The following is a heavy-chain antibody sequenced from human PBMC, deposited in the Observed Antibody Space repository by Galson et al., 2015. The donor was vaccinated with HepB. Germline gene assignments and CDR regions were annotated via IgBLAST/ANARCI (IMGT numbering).Heavy chain of an antibody. CDR1: GFTFSNYA. D-gene: IGHD2-2*01. CDR2: ISASGVGT. CDR3: AKMVAPSAIRGAFDI. Sequence: SLRLSCAASGFTFSNYAMSWVRQAPGKGLEWVSGISASGVGTYHADSVKGRFTISRDNSKNTLYLQMNSLRDEDTALYRCAKMVAPSAIRGAFDIWGQGTMVTVSS. V-gene: IGHV3-23*01. J-gene: IGHJ3*02.